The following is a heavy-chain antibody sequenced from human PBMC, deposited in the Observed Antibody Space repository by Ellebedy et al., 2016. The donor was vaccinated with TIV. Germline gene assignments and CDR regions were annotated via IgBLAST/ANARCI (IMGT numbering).Heavy chain of an antibody. CDR3: ARHRLRYFDWFES. V-gene: IGHV5-10-1*01. CDR1: GYSFPTYW. J-gene: IGHJ5*01. D-gene: IGHD3-9*01. CDR2: IDPTDSYT. Sequence: GESLKISCKGSGYSFPTYWISWVRQMPGQGLEWMGKIDPTDSYTNYSPSFQGHVTISVDRSIGTAYLQWGSLKASDTAMYYCARHRLRYFDWFESWGQGTLVTASS.